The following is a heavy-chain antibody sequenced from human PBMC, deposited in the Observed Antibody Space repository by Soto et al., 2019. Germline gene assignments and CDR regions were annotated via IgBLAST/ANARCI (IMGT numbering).Heavy chain of an antibody. CDR1: GFTFSNAW. V-gene: IGHV3-23*01. CDR3: AKGSSTEY. J-gene: IGHJ1*01. D-gene: IGHD3-10*01. Sequence: PGGSLRLSCAASGFTFSNAWMHWVRQAPGKGLEWVSAISGSGGSTYYADSVKGRFTISGDNSKNTLYLQMNSLRAEDTAVYYCAKGSSTEYWGQGTQVTVSS. CDR2: ISGSGGST.